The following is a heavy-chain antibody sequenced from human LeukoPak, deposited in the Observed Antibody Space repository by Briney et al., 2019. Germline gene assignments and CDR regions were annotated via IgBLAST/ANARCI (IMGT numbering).Heavy chain of an antibody. D-gene: IGHD6-6*01. V-gene: IGHV3-21*01. CDR1: GFTFSSYS. CDR2: ISSSSSYI. Sequence: GGSLRLSCAASGFTFSSYSMNWVRQAPGKGLEWVSSISSSSSYIYYADSVMGRFPIPRDNTKHSLYLQMNSLRAEDTAVYYCASMYSSSSLNWFDPWGQGTLVTVSS. J-gene: IGHJ5*02. CDR3: ASMYSSSSLNWFDP.